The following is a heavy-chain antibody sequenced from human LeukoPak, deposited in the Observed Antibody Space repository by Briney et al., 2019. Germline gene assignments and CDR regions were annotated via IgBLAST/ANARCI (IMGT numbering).Heavy chain of an antibody. CDR1: GFTFSSYS. D-gene: IGHD5-24*01. CDR2: ISSSSSYI. V-gene: IGHV3-21*01. J-gene: IGHJ4*02. Sequence: PGGSLRLSCAASGFTFSSYSMNWVRQAPGKGLEWASSISSSSSYIYYADSVKGRFTISRDNAKNSLYLQMTSLRAEDTAFYYWAGVDDGYGRGDYWGQGTLVTVSS. CDR3: AGVDDGYGRGDY.